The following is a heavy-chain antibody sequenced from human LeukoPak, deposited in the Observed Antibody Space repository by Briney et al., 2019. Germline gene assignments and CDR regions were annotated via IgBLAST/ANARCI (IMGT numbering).Heavy chain of an antibody. V-gene: IGHV1-18*01. J-gene: IGHJ4*02. CDR3: ARDEGEWESRNY. Sequence: ASVTVSCTASGYTFSNYGIMWVRQAPGQGLEWMGWISACTGNTKYIEKYQGRVTMTTESVTNTAYMEMRRLTLDDTAVYYCARDEGEWESRNYWGQGTQVSVSS. D-gene: IGHD1-26*01. CDR2: ISACTGNT. CDR1: GYTFSNYG.